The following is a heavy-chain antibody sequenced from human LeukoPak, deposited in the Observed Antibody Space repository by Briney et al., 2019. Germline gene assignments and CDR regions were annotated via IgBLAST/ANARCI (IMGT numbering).Heavy chain of an antibody. CDR2: INTYTGNP. V-gene: IGHV7-4-1*02. CDR1: GYSFTSYT. D-gene: IGHD1-1*01. J-gene: IGHJ4*02. Sequence: ASAKVSCKASGYSFTSYTMTWVRQAPGQGLELMGWINTYTGNPTYAQGFTGRFVFSLDTSVSTAYLLISSLKAEDTAVYYCARKNVEPDRYFDYWGQGTLVTVSS. CDR3: ARKNVEPDRYFDY.